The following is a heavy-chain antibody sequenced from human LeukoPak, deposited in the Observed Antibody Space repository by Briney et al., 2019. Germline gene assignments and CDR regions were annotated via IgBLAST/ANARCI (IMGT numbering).Heavy chain of an antibody. J-gene: IGHJ3*02. D-gene: IGHD1-26*01. CDR1: GYSFTSYW. CDR2: IYPGDSDT. CDR3: ARQQWSYYSRGLRSAFDI. V-gene: IGHV5-51*01. Sequence: GESLKISCKGSGYSFTSYWIGWVRQMPGKGLEWMGIIYPGDSDTRYSPSFQGQVTISADKSISTAYLQWSSLKASDTAMYYCARQQWSYYSRGLRSAFDIWGQGTMVTVSS.